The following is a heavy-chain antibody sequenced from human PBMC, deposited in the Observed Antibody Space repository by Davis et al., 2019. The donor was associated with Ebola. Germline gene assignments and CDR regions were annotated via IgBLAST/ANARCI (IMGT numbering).Heavy chain of an antibody. V-gene: IGHV1-18*01. J-gene: IGHJ4*02. CDR3: ARVGGYDNFDY. CDR2: ISAYNGNT. Sequence: ASVKVSCKASGGRWSRYVMSWVRQAPGQGLEWMGWISAYNGNTNYAQKLQGRVTMTTDTSTSTAYMELRSLRSDDTAVYYCARVGGYDNFDYCGPRTLFPFSS. D-gene: IGHD5-12*01. CDR1: GGRWSRYV.